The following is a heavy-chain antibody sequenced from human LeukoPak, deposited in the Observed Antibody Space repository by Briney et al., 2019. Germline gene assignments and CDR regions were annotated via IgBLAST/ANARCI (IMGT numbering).Heavy chain of an antibody. CDR3: ARDFHLTGATSRWFDP. CDR2: IYYSGST. J-gene: IGHJ5*02. CDR1: GGSISSGGYY. V-gene: IGHV4-31*03. D-gene: IGHD1-7*01. Sequence: SETLSLTCTVSGGSISSGGYYWSWISQHPGKGLESIGYIYYSGSTYYNPSLKSRVTLSVDTSKNQFSLKLTSVTAADTAVYYCARDFHLTGATSRWFDPWGQGTLVTVSS.